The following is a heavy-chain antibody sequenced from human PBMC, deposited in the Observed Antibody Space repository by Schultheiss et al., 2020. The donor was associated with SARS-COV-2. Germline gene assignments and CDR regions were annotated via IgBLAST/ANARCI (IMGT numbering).Heavy chain of an antibody. D-gene: IGHD4-11*01. Sequence: GGSLRLSCAASGFTFSSYGMHWVRQAPGKGLEWVAVISYDGSNKYYADSVKGRFTISRDNSKNSLYLQMNSLRAEDTAVYYCARDPVGVTNPIFDYWGQGTLVTVSS. V-gene: IGHV3-30*03. J-gene: IGHJ4*02. CDR1: GFTFSSYG. CDR3: ARDPVGVTNPIFDY. CDR2: ISYDGSNK.